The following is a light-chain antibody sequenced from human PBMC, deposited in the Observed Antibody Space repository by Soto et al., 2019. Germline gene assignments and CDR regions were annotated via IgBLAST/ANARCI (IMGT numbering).Light chain of an antibody. Sequence: EVVLTQSPTTLSLSPGERATLSCRASQSVRSYLAWYRQKPGQAPRLLIYDASNRATGIPARFSGSGSGTDFTLTISSLEPEDFAVYYCQQRSNWPLTFGPGTKVDIK. CDR1: QSVRSY. J-gene: IGKJ3*01. CDR2: DAS. CDR3: QQRSNWPLT. V-gene: IGKV3-11*01.